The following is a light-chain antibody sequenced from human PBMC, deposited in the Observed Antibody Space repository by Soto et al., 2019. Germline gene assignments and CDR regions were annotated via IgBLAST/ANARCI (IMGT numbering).Light chain of an antibody. CDR2: GAS. V-gene: IGKV3-20*01. CDR1: QSISSLS. J-gene: IGKJ5*01. CDR3: QQFGSSSIT. Sequence: ESVLTQSPGTLSLSPGERVTLSCRASQSISSLSLAWYQQKPGQAPRLLIYGASSRATGIPDRFSGSGSGTDFTLTISRLEPEDYAVYYCQQFGSSSITFGQGTRLESK.